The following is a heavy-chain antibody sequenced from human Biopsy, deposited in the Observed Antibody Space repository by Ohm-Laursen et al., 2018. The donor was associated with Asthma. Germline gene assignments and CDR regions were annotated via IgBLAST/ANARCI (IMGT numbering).Heavy chain of an antibody. D-gene: IGHD5-12*01. Sequence: SLRLSCTASGFMFRSFGMHWVRQAPGKGLEWVAVISYDGNHKFYEDSVKGRFTISRDNSKNTLYLQMNSLRTEDTAVYYCAKRRGYSGHDNDYWGRGTLVIVPS. CDR3: AKRRGYSGHDNDY. CDR2: ISYDGNHK. J-gene: IGHJ4*02. CDR1: GFMFRSFG. V-gene: IGHV3-30*18.